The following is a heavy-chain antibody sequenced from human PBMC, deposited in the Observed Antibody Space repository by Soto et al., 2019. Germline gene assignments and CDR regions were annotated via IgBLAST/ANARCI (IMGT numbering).Heavy chain of an antibody. CDR1: GGSISSGGYY. Sequence: QVQLQESGPGLVKPSQTLSLTCTVSGGSISSGGYYWSWIRQHPGKGLEWIGYIYYSGSTYYNPSLTSRVTISVDTSKNQFSLKLSSVTAADTAVYYCARCLYDYVWGSYRIFDYWGQGTLVTVSS. CDR2: IYYSGST. V-gene: IGHV4-31*03. CDR3: ARCLYDYVWGSYRIFDY. D-gene: IGHD3-16*02. J-gene: IGHJ4*02.